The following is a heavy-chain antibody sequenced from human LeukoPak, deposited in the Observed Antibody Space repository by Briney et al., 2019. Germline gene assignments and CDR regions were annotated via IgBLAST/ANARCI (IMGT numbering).Heavy chain of an antibody. CDR2: IIPIFGTA. CDR3: ARSLMGRNDAFDI. V-gene: IGHV1-69*06. Sequence: ASVKVSCKASGGTFSSYAISWVRQAPGQGLEWMGGIIPIFGTANYAQKFQGRVTITADKSTSTAYMKLSSLRSEDTAVYYCARSLMGRNDAFDIWGQGTMVTVS. J-gene: IGHJ3*02. CDR1: GGTFSSYA. D-gene: IGHD3-10*01.